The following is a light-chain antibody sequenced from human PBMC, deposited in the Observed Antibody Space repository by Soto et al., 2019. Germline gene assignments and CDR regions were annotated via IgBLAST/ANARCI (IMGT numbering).Light chain of an antibody. Sequence: ENVLTQSPGTLSLSPGERATLSCRASQSVGNNFLAWYQHKPGQAPRLLIYDASSRDTGIPDRFSGSGSGTDFTLTISRLEPEDFAVYYCHQYATSPRTFGQGTKVEIK. CDR2: DAS. V-gene: IGKV3-20*01. J-gene: IGKJ1*01. CDR1: QSVGNNF. CDR3: HQYATSPRT.